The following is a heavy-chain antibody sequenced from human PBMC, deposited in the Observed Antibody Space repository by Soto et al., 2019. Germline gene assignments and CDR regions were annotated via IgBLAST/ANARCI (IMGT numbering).Heavy chain of an antibody. CDR2: INVANGNT. CDR3: ARDGFGYCSSTSCYVFDY. D-gene: IGHD2-2*03. V-gene: IGHV1-3*01. J-gene: IGHJ4*02. CDR1: GYTFTAST. Sequence: ASVKVSCKASGYTFTASTIHWVRQAPGQRLEWMGWINVANGNTEYSQKFQGRVTITRDTSASTAYMDLSSLTSEDTAVYYCARDGFGYCSSTSCYVFDYWGQGTLVTVSS.